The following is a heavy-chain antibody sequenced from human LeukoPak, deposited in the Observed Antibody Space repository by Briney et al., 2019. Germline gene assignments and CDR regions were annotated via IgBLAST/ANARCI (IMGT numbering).Heavy chain of an antibody. CDR1: GGSFSGYY. D-gene: IGHD1-1*01. CDR2: INHSGST. Sequence: SETLSLTCAVYGGSFSGYYWSWIRQPPGKGLEWIGEINHSGSTNYNPSLKSRVTISVDTSKNQFSLKLNSVTAADTAVYFCARRAYSAAYWKHFDYWGQEPWSPSPQ. J-gene: IGHJ4*01. CDR3: ARRAYSAAYWKHFDY. V-gene: IGHV4-34*01.